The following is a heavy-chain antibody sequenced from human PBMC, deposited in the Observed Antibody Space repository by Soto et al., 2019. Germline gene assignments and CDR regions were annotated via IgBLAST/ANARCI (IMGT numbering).Heavy chain of an antibody. D-gene: IGHD2-8*01. Sequence: PSQTLSLTCAISGDSVSSNSAAWNWIRQSPSRGLEWLGRTYYRSRWYNDYEVYVNSRITINPDTSKNQFSLQLNSVTPEDTAVYYCARALIDAFDIWGQGTVVTVSS. V-gene: IGHV6-1*01. CDR2: TYYRSRWYN. CDR3: ARALIDAFDI. J-gene: IGHJ3*02. CDR1: GDSVSSNSAA.